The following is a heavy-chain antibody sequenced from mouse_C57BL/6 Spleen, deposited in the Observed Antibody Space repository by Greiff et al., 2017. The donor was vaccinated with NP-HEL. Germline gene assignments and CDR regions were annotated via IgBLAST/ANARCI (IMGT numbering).Heavy chain of an antibody. CDR1: GYTFTDYY. CDR2: INPYNGGT. CDR3: AREGGITTVVEDYYAMDY. D-gene: IGHD1-1*01. J-gene: IGHJ4*01. Sequence: EVKLQESGPVLVKPGASVKMSCKASGYTFTDYYMNWVKQSHGKSLEWIGVINPYNGGTSYNQKFKGKATLTVDKSSSTAYMELNSLTSEDSAVYYCAREGGITTVVEDYYAMDYWGQGTSVTVAS. V-gene: IGHV1-19*01.